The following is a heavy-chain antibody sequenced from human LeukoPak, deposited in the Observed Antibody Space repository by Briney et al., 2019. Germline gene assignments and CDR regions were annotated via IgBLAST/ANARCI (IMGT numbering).Heavy chain of an antibody. CDR2: ISSSSSYI. J-gene: IGHJ1*01. D-gene: IGHD6-13*01. V-gene: IGHV3-21*01. Sequence: GGSLRLSCAASGFTFSSYSMNWVRQAPGKGLEWVSSISSSSSYIYYADSVKGRFTISRDNAKNTLYLQMNSLRAEDTAVYYCARESSRYFQHWGQGTLVTVSS. CDR1: GFTFSSYS. CDR3: ARESSRYFQH.